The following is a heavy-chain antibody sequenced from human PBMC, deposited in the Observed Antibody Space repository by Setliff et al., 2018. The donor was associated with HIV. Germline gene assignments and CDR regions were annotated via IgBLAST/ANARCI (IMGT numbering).Heavy chain of an antibody. CDR1: GDSISSSSYY. J-gene: IGHJ3*01. CDR2: IYTSGST. CDR3: ARDGPTGWDAFDV. D-gene: IGHD3-9*01. V-gene: IGHV4-61*05. Sequence: SETLSLTCSVSGDSISSSSYYWGWIRQPPGKGLEWIGYIYTSGSTNYNPSLKSRVTISVDTSKNQFSLKLSSVTAADTAVYYCARDGPTGWDAFDVWGQGTMVTVSS.